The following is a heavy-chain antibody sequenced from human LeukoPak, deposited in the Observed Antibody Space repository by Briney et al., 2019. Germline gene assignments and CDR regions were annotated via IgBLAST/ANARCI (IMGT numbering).Heavy chain of an antibody. CDR1: GYTFTSYG. CDR2: ISAYNGNT. CDR3: ARNVRYFDWSLPYYMDV. D-gene: IGHD3-9*01. J-gene: IGHJ6*03. V-gene: IGHV1-18*01. Sequence: ASVKVSCKASGYTFTSYGISWVRQAPGQGLEWMGWISAYNGNTNYAQKLQGRVTMTTDTSTSTAYMELRSLRSDDTAVYCCARNVRYFDWSLPYYMDVWGKGTTVTVSS.